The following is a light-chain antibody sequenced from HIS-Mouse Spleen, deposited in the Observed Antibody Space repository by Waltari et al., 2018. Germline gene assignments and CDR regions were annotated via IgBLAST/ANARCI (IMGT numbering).Light chain of an antibody. CDR1: KLGDKY. V-gene: IGLV3-1*01. Sequence: SYELTQPPSVSVSPGPTASITRSGDKLGDKYACWYQQKPGQSPVLVIYQDSKRPSGIPERFSGSNSGNTATLTISGTQAMDEADYYCQAWDSSTVVFGGGTKLTVL. CDR2: QDS. CDR3: QAWDSSTVV. J-gene: IGLJ2*01.